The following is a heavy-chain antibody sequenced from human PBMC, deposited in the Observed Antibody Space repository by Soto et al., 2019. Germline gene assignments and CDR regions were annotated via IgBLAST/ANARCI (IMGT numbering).Heavy chain of an antibody. CDR3: ALGPLVGATNWYYFDC. Sequence: QVQLVQSGAEVKKPGSSVKVSCKASGGTFSSYAISWVRQAPGQGLEWMGGIIPIFGTANYAQKFQGRVTITADEYTSTASMGLSSLRSEDTAVYYCALGPLVGATNWYYFDCWGQGALVTVSS. CDR2: IIPIFGTA. D-gene: IGHD1-26*01. CDR1: GGTFSSYA. J-gene: IGHJ4*02. V-gene: IGHV1-69*12.